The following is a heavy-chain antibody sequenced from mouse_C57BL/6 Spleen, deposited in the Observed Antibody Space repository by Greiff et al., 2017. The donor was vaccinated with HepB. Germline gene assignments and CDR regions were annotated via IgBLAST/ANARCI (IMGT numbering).Heavy chain of an antibody. CDR3: AREVTTVVARAMDY. CDR2: IYPRSGNT. D-gene: IGHD1-1*01. V-gene: IGHV1-81*01. CDR1: GYTFTSYG. J-gene: IGHJ4*01. Sequence: QVQLQQSGAGLARPGASVKLSCKASGYTFTSYGISWVKQRTGQGLEWIGEIYPRSGNTYYNEKFKGKATLTADKSSSTAYMELRSLTSEDSAVYFCAREVTTVVARAMDYWGQGTSVTVSS.